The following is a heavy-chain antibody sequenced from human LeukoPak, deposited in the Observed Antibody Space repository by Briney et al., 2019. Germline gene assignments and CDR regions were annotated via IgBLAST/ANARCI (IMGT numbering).Heavy chain of an antibody. CDR3: ARQRLRLRLDAFDY. CDR1: GGSISSYY. D-gene: IGHD5-12*01. V-gene: IGHV4-59*01. J-gene: IGHJ4*02. CDR2: IYYSGST. Sequence: SETLSLTCTVSGGSISSYYWSWIRQPPGKGLEWIGYIYYSGSTSYNPSLKSRVTISVDTSKNQFSLKLSSVTAADTAVYYCARQRLRLRLDAFDYWGQGTLVTVSS.